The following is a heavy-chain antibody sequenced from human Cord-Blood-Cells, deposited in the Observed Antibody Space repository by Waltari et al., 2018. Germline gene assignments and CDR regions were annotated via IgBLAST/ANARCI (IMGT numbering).Heavy chain of an antibody. J-gene: IGHJ4*02. CDR3: AGRTGDRDY. V-gene: IGHV4-34*01. Sequence: QVQLQQGGAGLLKPSETLSLTGAGYGGSFSGYYWSWIRQPPGKGLEWIGEINHSGSTNYHPSLKSRVTISVDTSKNQFALKLSSVTAADTAVYYCAGRTGDRDYWGQGTLVTVSS. CDR2: INHSGST. CDR1: GGSFSGYY. D-gene: IGHD7-27*01.